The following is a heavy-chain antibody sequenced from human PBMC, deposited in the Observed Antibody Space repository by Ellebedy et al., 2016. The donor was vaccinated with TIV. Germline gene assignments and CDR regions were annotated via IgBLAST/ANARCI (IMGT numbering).Heavy chain of an antibody. V-gene: IGHV4-39*07. D-gene: IGHD2-15*01. CDR3: AKLRQSPVVAAANYYFDY. Sequence: GSLRLXCTVSGGAISTSNNYWAWIRQPPGKGLEWIGSGHFRWGMNYDPSLESRVTMSIDTSKNQFSLKLSSVTAADTAVYYCAKLRQSPVVAAANYYFDYWGQGILVTVSS. CDR2: GHFRWGM. CDR1: GGAISTSNNY. J-gene: IGHJ4*02.